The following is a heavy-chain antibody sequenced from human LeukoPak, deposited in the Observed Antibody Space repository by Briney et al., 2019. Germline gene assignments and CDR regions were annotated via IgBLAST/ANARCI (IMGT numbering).Heavy chain of an antibody. CDR3: ARLPLGYCSSTSCLD. CDR2: ISSSTGNT. Sequence: ASVKLSCKASGYTFTNNGISWMRQAPGQGLEWMGWISSSTGNTKYAQNLQGRVTMTTDTSTSTADLELRNLRSDDTAVYYCARLPLGYCSSTSCLDWGQGTLVTVSS. D-gene: IGHD2-2*01. CDR1: GYTFTNNG. J-gene: IGHJ4*02. V-gene: IGHV1-18*01.